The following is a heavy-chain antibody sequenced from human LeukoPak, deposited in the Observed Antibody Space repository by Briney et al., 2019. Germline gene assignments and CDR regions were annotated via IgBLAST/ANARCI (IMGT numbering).Heavy chain of an antibody. Sequence: PSETLSLTCTVSGDSISSSSSYWGWIRQPPGKGLEWIGEINHSGSTNYNPSLKSRVTISVDTSKNQFSLKLSSVTAADTAVYYCARRGAIKYSIYPWGQGTLVTVSS. CDR3: ARRGAIKYSIYP. CDR1: GDSISSSSSY. D-gene: IGHD6-6*01. CDR2: INHSGST. V-gene: IGHV4-39*07. J-gene: IGHJ5*02.